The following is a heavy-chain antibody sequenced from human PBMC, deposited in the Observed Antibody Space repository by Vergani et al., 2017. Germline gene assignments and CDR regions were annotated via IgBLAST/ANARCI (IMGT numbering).Heavy chain of an antibody. V-gene: IGHV3-49*03. CDR1: GFTFGDDA. CDR3: TGERNDDIWTGSTSHLDH. Sequence: EVQLVESGGELVQPGRPLRRSCTASGFTFGDDAISWFRQAPGKGPEWVAFIRTKSQGETTEYAASVKGRFFISRNDSKGVAYLQMNSLRTEDTAVCFCTGERNDDIWTGSTSHLDHWGPGTLVTVSS. J-gene: IGHJ4*02. CDR2: IRTKSQGETT. D-gene: IGHD3-9*01.